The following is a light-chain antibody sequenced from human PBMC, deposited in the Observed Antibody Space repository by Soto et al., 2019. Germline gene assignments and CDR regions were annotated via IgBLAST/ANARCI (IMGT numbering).Light chain of an antibody. Sequence: EVVLTQSPGTLSLSPWEGATLSCRASQSVSSSYLAWYQQKPGQAPRLLIYGASSRATGIPDRFSGSGSGTDFTLTISRLEPEDFAVYYCQQYGSSPRGTFGGGTKVDIK. J-gene: IGKJ4*01. CDR2: GAS. CDR1: QSVSSSY. V-gene: IGKV3-20*01. CDR3: QQYGSSPRGT.